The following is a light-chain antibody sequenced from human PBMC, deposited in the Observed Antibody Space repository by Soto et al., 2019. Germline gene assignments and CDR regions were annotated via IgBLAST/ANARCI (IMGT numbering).Light chain of an antibody. CDR2: DDS. CDR3: QVRDSSRDHVV. CDR1: NIGDKS. V-gene: IGLV3-21*02. Sequence: SYVLTQPPSVSVAPGQTASITCGGNNIGDKSVHWYQQKPGQAPVLVVHDDSDRPSGIPERFSGSNSGNTATLTISRVEGGDEADYYCQVRDSSRDHVVFGGGTKLTVL. J-gene: IGLJ2*01.